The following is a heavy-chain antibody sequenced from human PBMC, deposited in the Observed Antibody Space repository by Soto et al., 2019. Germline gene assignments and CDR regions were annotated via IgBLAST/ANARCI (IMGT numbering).Heavy chain of an antibody. D-gene: IGHD3-16*02. CDR3: AKDSEDYVWGSYRPHYFDY. J-gene: IGHJ4*02. Sequence: GGSLRLSCAASGFTFSSYAMSWVRQAPGKGLEWVSAISGSGGSTYYADSVKGRFTISRDNSKNTLYLQMNSLRAEDTAVYYCAKDSEDYVWGSYRPHYFDYWGQGTLVTVSS. V-gene: IGHV3-23*01. CDR1: GFTFSSYA. CDR2: ISGSGGST.